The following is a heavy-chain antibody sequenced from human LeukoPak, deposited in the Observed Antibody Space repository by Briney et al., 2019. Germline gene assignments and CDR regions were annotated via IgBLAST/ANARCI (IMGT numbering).Heavy chain of an antibody. CDR3: ARAGNMVREPMSYMDV. J-gene: IGHJ6*03. D-gene: IGHD3-10*01. V-gene: IGHV3-30*03. CDR1: GFTFSSYG. Sequence: PGGSLRLSCAPSGFTFSSYGMHWVRQAPGKGLEWVTVISYDVGNKYYADSVKGRFTISRDNSKNTLYLQMNSLRAEDTAVYYCARAGNMVREPMSYMDVWGKGTTVTISS. CDR2: ISYDVGNK.